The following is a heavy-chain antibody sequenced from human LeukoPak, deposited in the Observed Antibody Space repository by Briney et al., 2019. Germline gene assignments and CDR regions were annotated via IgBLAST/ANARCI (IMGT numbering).Heavy chain of an antibody. Sequence: GASVKVSCKASGYTFTSYGISWVRQAPGQGLEWMGWISASGGSTSYAQKFQGRVTMTRDTSTSTVYMELSSLRSEDTAVYYCARDCGSSWDPFDYWGQGTLVTVSS. V-gene: IGHV1-18*01. D-gene: IGHD6-13*01. CDR2: ISASGGST. CDR1: GYTFTSYG. CDR3: ARDCGSSWDPFDY. J-gene: IGHJ4*02.